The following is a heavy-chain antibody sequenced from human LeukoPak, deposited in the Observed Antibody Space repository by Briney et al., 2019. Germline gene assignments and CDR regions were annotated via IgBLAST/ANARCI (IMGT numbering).Heavy chain of an antibody. CDR3: ARALSLSTTSTDSNWFDP. CDR2: TYYRAKWYM. Sequence: SQTLSLTCAISGDSVSINSATWNWIRQSPSRGLEWLGRTYYRAKWYMDNAVCGKSRIIINPDTSTNQFSLQLNSVTPEDTAVYYCARALSLSTTSTDSNWFDPWGQGTLVTVSS. D-gene: IGHD5/OR15-5a*01. J-gene: IGHJ5*02. V-gene: IGHV6-1*01. CDR1: GDSVSINSAT.